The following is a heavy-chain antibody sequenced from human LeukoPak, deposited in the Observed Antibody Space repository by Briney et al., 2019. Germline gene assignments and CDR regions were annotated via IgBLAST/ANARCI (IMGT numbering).Heavy chain of an antibody. D-gene: IGHD5-18*01. J-gene: IGHJ4*02. CDR1: GYSITRGYY. CDR2: IYYSGST. CDR3: ARLGWIQLARVGY. V-gene: IGHV4-38-2*02. Sequence: KPSETLSLTCTVSGYSITRGYYWGWIRQPPGKGLEWIGSIYYSGSTYYNPSLKSRVTISVDTSKNQFSLKLSSVTAADTAVYYCARLGWIQLARVGYWGQGTLVTVSS.